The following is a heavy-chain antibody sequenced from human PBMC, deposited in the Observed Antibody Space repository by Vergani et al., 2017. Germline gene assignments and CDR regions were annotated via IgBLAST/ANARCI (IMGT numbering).Heavy chain of an antibody. CDR1: GGSISSYY. CDR2: IYYSGST. D-gene: IGHD2-2*01. V-gene: IGHV4-59*01. J-gene: IGHJ5*02. Sequence: QVQLQESGPGLVKPSETLSLTCTVSGGSISSYYWSWIRQPPGKGLEWIGYIYYSGSTNYNPSLKSRLTISVDTSKNQFSLKLSSVTAADTAVYYCASLGVPAANQNWFDPWGQGTLVTVSS. CDR3: ASLGVPAANQNWFDP.